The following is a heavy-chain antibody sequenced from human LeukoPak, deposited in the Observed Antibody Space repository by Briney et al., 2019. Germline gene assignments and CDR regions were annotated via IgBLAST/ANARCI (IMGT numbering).Heavy chain of an antibody. CDR2: IYPGDADT. CDR1: CSCFTSYW. D-gene: IGHD2-15*01. V-gene: IGHV5-51*01. J-gene: IGHJ4*02. Sequence: GAALQISCKGACSCFTSYWIGWGRPMAGEGLEWMGIIYPGDADTRYSPSFKGQVIISADKSISTSFLQWSRLKAADTAIYYRARPYGYCSGGSCYSSDYFDYWGQGALVTLSS. CDR3: ARPYGYCSGGSCYSSDYFDY.